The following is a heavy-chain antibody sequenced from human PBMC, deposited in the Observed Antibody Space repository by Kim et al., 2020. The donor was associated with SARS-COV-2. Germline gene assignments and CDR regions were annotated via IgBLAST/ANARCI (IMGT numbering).Heavy chain of an antibody. V-gene: IGHV3-7*01. Sequence: GGSLRLSCAASGFKFSYYWMSWVRQVPGKGLEWVANIKQDVSEEYYVDSVKGRFTISRDNAKNSLYLQMNSLRAEDTAVYYCVRLYYSYASGTSYFYFDYWGQGAPVTVSS. CDR1: GFKFSYYW. CDR2: IKQDVSEE. CDR3: VRLYYSYASGTSYFYFDY. J-gene: IGHJ4*02. D-gene: IGHD3-10*01.